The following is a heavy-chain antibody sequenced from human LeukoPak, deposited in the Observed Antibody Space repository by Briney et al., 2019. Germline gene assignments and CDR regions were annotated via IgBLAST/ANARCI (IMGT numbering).Heavy chain of an antibody. V-gene: IGHV3-23*01. J-gene: IGHJ4*02. CDR1: GFTFSSYA. Sequence: GGSLRLSCAASGFTFSSYAMSWVRQAPGKGLEWVSAISGSGGSTYYADSVKGRFTISRDNSKNTLYLQMNSLRAEDTAVYYCAKGSRSIFGVVITLYYFDYWGQGTLVTVSS. CDR2: ISGSGGST. D-gene: IGHD3-3*01. CDR3: AKGSRSIFGVVITLYYFDY.